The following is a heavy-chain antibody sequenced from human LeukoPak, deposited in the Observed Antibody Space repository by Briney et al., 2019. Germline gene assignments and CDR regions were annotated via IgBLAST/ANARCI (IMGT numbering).Heavy chain of an antibody. J-gene: IGHJ4*02. CDR1: GGPISNYY. Sequence: SETLYLTCTVSGGPISNYYWSWIRQPPGKELEWIGYIYSSGSARYNASLKSRVTISLDTSKSQFSLKLSSVTAADTAVYYCARFSGSYWDYWGQGTLVTVSS. CDR3: ARFSGSYWDY. D-gene: IGHD1-26*01. V-gene: IGHV4-4*09. CDR2: IYSSGSA.